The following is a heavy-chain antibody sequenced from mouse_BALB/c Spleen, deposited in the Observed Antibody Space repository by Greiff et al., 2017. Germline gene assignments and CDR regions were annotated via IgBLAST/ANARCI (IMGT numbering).Heavy chain of an antibody. V-gene: IGHV1-69*02. J-gene: IGHJ2*01. D-gene: IGHD2-14*01. CDR2: IYPGDGDT. Sequence: QVQLQQPGAELVKPGASVKLSCKASGYTFTSYWMHWVKQRPGQGLEWIGQIYPGDGDTNYNGKFKGKATLTADKSSSTAYMQLSSLTSEDSAVYFCARDYRYYFDYWGQGTTLTVSS. CDR3: ARDYRYYFDY. CDR1: GYTFTSYW.